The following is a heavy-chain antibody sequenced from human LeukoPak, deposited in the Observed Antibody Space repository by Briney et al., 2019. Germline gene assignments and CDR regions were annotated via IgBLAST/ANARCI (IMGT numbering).Heavy chain of an antibody. CDR1: GGSFSGYY. V-gene: IGHV4-34*01. CDR3: ARGRIAVAGHFDY. Sequence: PSETLSLTCAVYGGSFSGYYWSWIRQPPGKGLEWIGEINHSGSTNYNPSLKGRVTISVDTSKNQFSLKLSSVTAADTAVYYCARGRIAVAGHFDYWGQGTLVTVSS. CDR2: INHSGST. D-gene: IGHD6-19*01. J-gene: IGHJ4*02.